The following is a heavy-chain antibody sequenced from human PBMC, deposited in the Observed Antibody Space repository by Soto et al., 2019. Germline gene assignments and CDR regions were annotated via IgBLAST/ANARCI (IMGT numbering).Heavy chain of an antibody. CDR2: ISPKVGRT. J-gene: IGHJ2*01. CDR1: DYIFLAYG. Sequence: QVQLVQSGPEVKKAGASVKVSCTAPTDYIFLAYGFDWVRQAPGQGLEWRGWISPKVGRTNYARTLQDRFTMTTDVSTTTVSMELRALRSDDTAVYSFARDDCTGGSCDGGHYLDLWGRGTPISVSS. D-gene: IGHD2-15*01. V-gene: IGHV1-18*01. CDR3: ARDDCTGGSCDGGHYLDL.